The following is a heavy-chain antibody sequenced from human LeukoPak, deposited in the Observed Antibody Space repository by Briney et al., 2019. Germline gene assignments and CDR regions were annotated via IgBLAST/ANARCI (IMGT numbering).Heavy chain of an antibody. Sequence: PSETLSLTCTVSGGPISSGGYYWSWIRQHPGKGLEWIGYIYYSGSTYYNPSLKSRVTISVDTSKNQFSLKLSSVTAADTAVYYCARAPIYGGKRYFDLWGRGTLVTVSS. V-gene: IGHV4-31*03. J-gene: IGHJ2*01. CDR2: IYYSGST. CDR3: ARAPIYGGKRYFDL. CDR1: GGPISSGGYY. D-gene: IGHD4-23*01.